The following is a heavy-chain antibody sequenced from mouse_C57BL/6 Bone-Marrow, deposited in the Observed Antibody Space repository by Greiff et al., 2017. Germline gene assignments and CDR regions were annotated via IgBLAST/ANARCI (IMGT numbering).Heavy chain of an antibody. Sequence: QVQLQQPGAELVKPGASVKLSCKASGYTFTTYWLQWLKQRPGQGLEWIGEIDPSDGYTNYNQKFKGKATLTVDTSSSTAYMQLSSLTSEDSAVYYCARCEYYGGGDEFAYWGQGTLVTVSA. CDR2: IDPSDGYT. CDR3: ARCEYYGGGDEFAY. CDR1: GYTFTTYW. V-gene: IGHV1-50*01. D-gene: IGHD1-1*02. J-gene: IGHJ3*01.